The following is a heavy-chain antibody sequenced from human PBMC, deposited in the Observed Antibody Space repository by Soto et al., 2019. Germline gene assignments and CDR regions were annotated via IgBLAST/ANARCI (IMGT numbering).Heavy chain of an antibody. CDR2: ISGSGGST. CDR3: AKGLGYCISTSCYANIYYYYYGMDV. Sequence: EVQLLESGGGLVQPGGSLRLSCAASGFTFSSYAMSWVRQAPGKGLEWVSAISGSGGSTYYADSVKGRFTISRDNSKNTLYXXMXSXXAEDTAVYYCAKGLGYCISTSCYANIYYYYYGMDVWGQGTTVTVSS. J-gene: IGHJ6*02. D-gene: IGHD2-2*01. V-gene: IGHV3-23*01. CDR1: GFTFSSYA.